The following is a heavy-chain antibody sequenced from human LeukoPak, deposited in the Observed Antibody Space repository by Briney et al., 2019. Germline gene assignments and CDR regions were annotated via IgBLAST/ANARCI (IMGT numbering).Heavy chain of an antibody. V-gene: IGHV3-53*01. CDR1: GFTVSSNY. D-gene: IGHD1-26*01. CDR3: ARDPYSGRYGDYYYYMDV. CDR2: IYSGGST. J-gene: IGHJ6*03. Sequence: PGGSLRLSCAASGFTVSSNYMSWVRQAPGKGLEWVSVIYSGGSTYYADSVKGRFTISRDNSKNTLYLQMNSLRAEDTAVYYCARDPYSGRYGDYYYYMDVWGKGTTVTISS.